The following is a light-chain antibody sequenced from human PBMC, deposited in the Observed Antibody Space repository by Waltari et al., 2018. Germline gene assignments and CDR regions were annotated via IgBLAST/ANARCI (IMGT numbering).Light chain of an antibody. CDR3: QQYAGSPLT. Sequence: EIVLTQSPGTLSLSPGERATLSCRASQSVSSNYLAWYQQKPGQAPRLLIYGASSRATGIPDRFSGSGSGTDFTLTISRLEPEDFAVYYCQQYAGSPLTFGGGTKVEI. CDR1: QSVSSNY. J-gene: IGKJ4*01. V-gene: IGKV3-20*01. CDR2: GAS.